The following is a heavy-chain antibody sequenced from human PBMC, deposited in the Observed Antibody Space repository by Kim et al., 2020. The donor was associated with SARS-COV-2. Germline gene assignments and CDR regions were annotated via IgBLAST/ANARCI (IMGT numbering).Heavy chain of an antibody. V-gene: IGHV3-48*02. CDR2: ISSSSSTI. CDR3: ARVTSILDPYGDYSPFDY. Sequence: GGSLRLSCAASGFTFSSYSMNWVRQAPGKGLEWVSYISSSSSTIYYADSVKGRFTISRDNAKNSLYLQMNSLRDEDTAVYYCARVTSILDPYGDYSPFDYWGQGTLVTVSS. J-gene: IGHJ4*02. CDR1: GFTFSSYS. D-gene: IGHD4-17*01.